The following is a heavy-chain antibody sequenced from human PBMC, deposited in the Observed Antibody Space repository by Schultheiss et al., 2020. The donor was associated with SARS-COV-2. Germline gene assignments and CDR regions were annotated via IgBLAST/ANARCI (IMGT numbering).Heavy chain of an antibody. CDR3: ASGPAVYSSGGSNWLDP. V-gene: IGHV3-74*01. J-gene: IGHJ5*02. CDR1: GGSISSSNW. D-gene: IGHD3-22*01. CDR2: INGDGSNT. Sequence: ETLSLTCVVSGGSISSSNWWSWVRQAPGKGLVWVSRINGDGSNTDYTDSVKGRFTVSRDNGKNSLYLQMDSLGVDDTGIYYCASGPAVYSSGGSNWLDPWGHGTLVTVSS.